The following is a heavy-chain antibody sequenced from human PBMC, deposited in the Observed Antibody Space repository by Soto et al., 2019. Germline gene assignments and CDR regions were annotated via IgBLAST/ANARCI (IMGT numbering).Heavy chain of an antibody. D-gene: IGHD1-26*01. CDR3: AREAWERPGGWFDP. CDR2: ISYDGRKT. J-gene: IGHJ5*02. V-gene: IGHV3-30*04. Sequence: QVQLVESGGGVVQPGKSLRLSCAASGFTFSTYSFHWVRQAPGKGLEWVAAISYDGRKTDYADSVKGRFTVSRDISTNKVFLQMKSLRGEETAVYCCAREAWERPGGWFDPWGYGPRVPVSS. CDR1: GFTFSTYS.